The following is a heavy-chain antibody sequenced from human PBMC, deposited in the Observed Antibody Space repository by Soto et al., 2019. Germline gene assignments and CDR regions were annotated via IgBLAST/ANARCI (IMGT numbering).Heavy chain of an antibody. J-gene: IGHJ4*02. CDR2: ISYDGISK. V-gene: IGHV3-30-3*02. CDR3: AEDGYVDTCYFNY. Sequence: QVQLVESGGGVVQPGRSLRLSCAASGFTFSSYAMHWVRQAPGKGLEWVAVISYDGISKNYADSVKGRFSISRDDSEKTLYVQMNSLRADDTAVYYCAEDGYVDTCYFNYWGQGTLVTVSS. CDR1: GFTFSSYA. D-gene: IGHD3-10*02.